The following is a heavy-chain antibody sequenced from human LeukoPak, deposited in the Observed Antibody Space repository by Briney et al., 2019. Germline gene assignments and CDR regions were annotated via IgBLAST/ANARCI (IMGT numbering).Heavy chain of an antibody. CDR1: GYSFTGYY. J-gene: IGHJ4*02. Sequence: GASEGLSRKASGYSFTGYYMHWVRQAPGQGLEWMGWINPNSGDTHYAQKFQGRVTMTRDTSINTAYMELSRLRSDDTAVYYCARDQAFVYCSGGTCYDDYWGEGSLGPVSS. CDR3: ARDQAFVYCSGGTCYDDY. D-gene: IGHD2-15*01. CDR2: INPNSGDT. V-gene: IGHV1-2*02.